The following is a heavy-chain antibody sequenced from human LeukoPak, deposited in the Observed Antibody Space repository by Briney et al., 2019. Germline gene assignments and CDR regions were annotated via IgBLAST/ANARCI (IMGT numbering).Heavy chain of an antibody. V-gene: IGHV4-34*01. Sequence: GSLRLSCAASGFTFSNAWMSWIRQPPGKGLEWIGEINHSGSTNYNPSLKSRVTISVDTSKNQFSLKLSSVTAADTAVYYCARGVVVPAAMGGWFDPWGQGTLVTVSS. CDR3: ARGVVVPAAMGGWFDP. J-gene: IGHJ5*02. D-gene: IGHD2-2*01. CDR2: INHSGST. CDR1: GFTFSNAW.